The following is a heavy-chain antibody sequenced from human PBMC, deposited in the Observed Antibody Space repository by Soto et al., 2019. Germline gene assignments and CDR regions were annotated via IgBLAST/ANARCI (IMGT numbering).Heavy chain of an antibody. D-gene: IGHD3-10*01. CDR2: FNPILSMS. V-gene: IGHV1-69*02. CDR3: ATSYGSGSRAFDY. J-gene: IGHJ4*01. Sequence: SVKVSCKASGDTFSFYSINWVRQAPGLGLEWMGRFNPILSMSNSAQKFQGRVTLTADKSTSTAYMVLSSLRSEDTAMYYCATSYGSGSRAFDYWG. CDR1: GDTFSFYS.